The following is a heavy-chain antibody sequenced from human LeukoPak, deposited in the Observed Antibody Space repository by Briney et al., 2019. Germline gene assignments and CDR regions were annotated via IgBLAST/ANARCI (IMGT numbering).Heavy chain of an antibody. D-gene: IGHD3-22*01. V-gene: IGHV3-72*01. J-gene: IGHJ4*02. CDR3: AIGPSGYYDLDY. CDR2: IRNKANSYTT. CDR1: GFTFSDHY. Sequence: GGSLTLSGAASGFTFSDHYMDWVRQAPGKGLEWVGRIRNKANSYTTEYAASVKGRFTISRDDSKKSLYLQMNSLKTEDTAMYYCAIGPSGYYDLDYWGQGTLVTVSS.